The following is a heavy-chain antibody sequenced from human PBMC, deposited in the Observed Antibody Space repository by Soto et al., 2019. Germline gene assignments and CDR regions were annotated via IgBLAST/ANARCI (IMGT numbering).Heavy chain of an antibody. CDR1: GFTFSSYA. V-gene: IGHV3-30-3*01. CDR3: ASPPTVIASYYFDY. Sequence: GGSLRLSCAASGFTFSSYAMHWVRQAPGKGLEWVAVISYDGSNKYYADSVKGRFTISRDNSKNTLYLQMNSLRAEDTAVYYCASPPTVIASYYFDYWGQGTLVTAPQ. D-gene: IGHD3-16*02. CDR2: ISYDGSNK. J-gene: IGHJ4*02.